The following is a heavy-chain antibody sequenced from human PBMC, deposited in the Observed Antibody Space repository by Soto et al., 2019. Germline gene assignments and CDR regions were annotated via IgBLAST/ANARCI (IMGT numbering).Heavy chain of an antibody. Sequence: SGPTLVNPTQTLTLTCTFSGFSLNTRAVGVGWIRQPPGKALEWLALINWNDDERYSPSLKDRLTITKDTSRNHVVLTMTNVDPVDTATYYCAHRHDLGGFDIWGQGTTVTVSS. V-gene: IGHV2-5*01. J-gene: IGHJ3*02. CDR3: AHRHDLGGFDI. CDR1: GFSLNTRAVG. CDR2: INWNDDE. D-gene: IGHD2-15*01.